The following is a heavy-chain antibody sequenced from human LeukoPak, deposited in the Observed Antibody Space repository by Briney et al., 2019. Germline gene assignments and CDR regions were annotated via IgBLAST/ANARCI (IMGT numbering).Heavy chain of an antibody. V-gene: IGHV5-51*01. D-gene: IGHD5-18*01. CDR2: IYPIDSET. CDR3: ALTTMVSRYMDV. J-gene: IGHJ6*03. CDR1: GYNFTNYW. Sequence: GESLKISCTSPGYNFTNYWIGWVRQMPGKGLEWMGSIYPIDSETRYSPSFQGQVTFSADRSINTAYLQWNSLKASDTAMYYCALTTMVSRYMDVWGKGTTVTVSS.